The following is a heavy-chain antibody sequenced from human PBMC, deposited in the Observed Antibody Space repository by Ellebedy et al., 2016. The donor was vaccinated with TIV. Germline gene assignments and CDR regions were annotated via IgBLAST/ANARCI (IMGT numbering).Heavy chain of an antibody. D-gene: IGHD2-2*01. CDR2: INPSGGST. CDR3: ARALVVPAATPFDY. J-gene: IGHJ4*02. Sequence: ASVKVSXXASGYTFTSYGISWVRQAPGQGLEWMGIINPSGGSTSYAQKFQGRVTMTRDTSTSTVYMELSSLRSEDTAVYYCARALVVPAATPFDYWGQGTLVTVSS. V-gene: IGHV1-46*01. CDR1: GYTFTSYG.